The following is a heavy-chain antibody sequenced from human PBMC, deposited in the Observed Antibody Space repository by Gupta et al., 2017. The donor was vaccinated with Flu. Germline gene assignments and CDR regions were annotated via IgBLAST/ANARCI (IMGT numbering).Heavy chain of an antibody. CDR1: GLTFRDHH. D-gene: IGHD2-21*01. J-gene: IGHJ4*02. CDR3: ARAFTIATDQFDY. V-gene: IGHV3-72*01. Sequence: EVQLVESGGGLVQPGGSLRLSCAAFGLTFRDHHMDWARQVPGKGPELFGRVRTKAKGYTTEYAASVQGRFTISRDDSRNSVHLQMNNLRIEDTAVYYCARAFTIATDQFDYWGQGTLVTVSS. CDR2: VRTKAKGYTT.